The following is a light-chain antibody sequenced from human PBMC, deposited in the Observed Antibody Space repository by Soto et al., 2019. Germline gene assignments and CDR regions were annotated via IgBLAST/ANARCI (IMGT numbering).Light chain of an antibody. CDR3: QKYKHAQT. CDR2: AAS. J-gene: IGKJ4*01. Sequence: DIQMTQYPSSLSASVGARVNITCRASQGISNYLAWYQQKPGKVPELLIYAASTLQSGVPSRFTGSGSGTELTITISSLQPEDVSTYYCQKYKHAQTCGGATDAEIK. V-gene: IGKV1-27*01. CDR1: QGISNY.